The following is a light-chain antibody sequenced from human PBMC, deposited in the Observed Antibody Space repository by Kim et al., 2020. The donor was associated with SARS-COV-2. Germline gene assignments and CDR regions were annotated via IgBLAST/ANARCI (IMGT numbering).Light chain of an antibody. Sequence: RVTISCTGSGSNIGAGYDVHWYPQLPGTAPKLLIYVNTNRPSGFPDRFSGSKSGTSASLAITGLQAEDEADYYCQSFDSSLSGVVFGGGTKLTVL. CDR3: QSFDSSLSGVV. CDR1: GSNIGAGYD. CDR2: VNT. V-gene: IGLV1-40*01. J-gene: IGLJ2*01.